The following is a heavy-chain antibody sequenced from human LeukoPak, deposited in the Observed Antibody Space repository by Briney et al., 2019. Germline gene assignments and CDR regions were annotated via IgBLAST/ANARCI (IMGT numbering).Heavy chain of an antibody. D-gene: IGHD4-17*01. CDR1: GYSFPNYC. CDR2: IYPGDSDT. J-gene: IGHJ4*02. CDR3: ARSDNSLDYGDYGVLRERSYFDF. Sequence: GESLKISCKGSGYSFPNYCIAWVRQMPGKGLEWMGIIYPGDSDTRYSPSFQGQVTISADRSISTAYLQWSSLKASDTAMYYCARSDNSLDYGDYGVLRERSYFDFWGQGTLVTVSS. V-gene: IGHV5-51*01.